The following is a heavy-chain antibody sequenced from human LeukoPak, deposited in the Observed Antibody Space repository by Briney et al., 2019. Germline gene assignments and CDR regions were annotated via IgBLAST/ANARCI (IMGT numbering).Heavy chain of an antibody. Sequence: GGSLRLSCAASGFTLTNAWMSWVRQAPGKGLEWVGRIKSKTDGETTDYAAPVKGRFTISRDDSKNTLSLQINGLKTEDTAVYYCTIFTYGGIDYWGQGTLVTVSS. D-gene: IGHD4/OR15-4a*01. CDR3: TIFTYGGIDY. J-gene: IGHJ4*02. V-gene: IGHV3-15*01. CDR1: GFTLTNAW. CDR2: IKSKTDGETT.